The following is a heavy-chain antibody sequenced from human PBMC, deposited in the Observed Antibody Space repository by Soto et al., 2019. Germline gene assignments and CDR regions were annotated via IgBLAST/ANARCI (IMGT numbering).Heavy chain of an antibody. CDR1: GYTFTGYY. D-gene: IGHD6-6*01. CDR2: INPNSGGT. Sequence: QVQLVQSGAEVKKPGASVKVSCKASGYTFTGYYMHWVRQAPGQGLEWMGWINPNSGGTNYAQKFQGRVTMTRDTSISTAYMELSRQRSDDTAVYYCARGGGVYSSSNNRFDPWGQGTLVTVSS. J-gene: IGHJ5*02. CDR3: ARGGGVYSSSNNRFDP. V-gene: IGHV1-2*02.